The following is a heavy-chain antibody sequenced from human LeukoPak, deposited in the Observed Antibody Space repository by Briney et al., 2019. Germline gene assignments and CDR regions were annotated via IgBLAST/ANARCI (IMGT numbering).Heavy chain of an antibody. CDR2: ISSSGSTI. CDR3: AIIYLIVGATTFDY. V-gene: IGHV3-48*03. CDR1: GFTFSSYE. Sequence: GSLRLSCAASGFTFSSYEMNWVRQAPGKGLEWVSYISSSGSTIYYADSVKGRFTISRDNAKNSLYLQMNSLRAEDTAVYYCAIIYLIVGATTFDYWGQGTLVTVSS. D-gene: IGHD1-26*01. J-gene: IGHJ4*02.